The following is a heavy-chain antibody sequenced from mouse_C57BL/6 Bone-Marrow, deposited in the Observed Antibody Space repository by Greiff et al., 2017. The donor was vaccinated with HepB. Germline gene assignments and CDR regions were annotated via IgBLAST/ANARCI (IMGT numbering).Heavy chain of an antibody. CDR3: ARHEYYGSSYYAMDY. D-gene: IGHD1-1*01. CDR2: ISSGGSYT. CDR1: GFTFSSYG. Sequence: EVKLVESGGDLVKPGGSLKLSCAASGFTFSSYGMSWVRQTPDKRLEWVATISSGGSYTYYPDSVKGRFTISRDNAKNTLYLQMSSLKSEDTAMYYGARHEYYGSSYYAMDYWGQGTSVTVSS. J-gene: IGHJ4*01. V-gene: IGHV5-6*01.